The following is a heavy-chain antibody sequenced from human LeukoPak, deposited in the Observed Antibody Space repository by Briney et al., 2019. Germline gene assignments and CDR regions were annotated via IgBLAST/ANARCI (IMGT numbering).Heavy chain of an antibody. V-gene: IGHV3-64D*06. Sequence: QPGGSLRLSCSASGFTFSSYAMHWVRQAPGKGLEDVSAISSNGGSTYYADSVKGRFTISRDNSKNTLYLQMSSLRAEDTAVYYCVKDRLTTGYYFDYWGQGTLVTVSS. D-gene: IGHD4-17*01. CDR3: VKDRLTTGYYFDY. CDR1: GFTFSSYA. CDR2: ISSNGGST. J-gene: IGHJ4*02.